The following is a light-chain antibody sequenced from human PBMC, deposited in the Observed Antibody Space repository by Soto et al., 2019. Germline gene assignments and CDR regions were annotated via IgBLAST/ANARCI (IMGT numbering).Light chain of an antibody. CDR2: SNN. Sequence: QSVLTQPPSASGTPGQRVTISCSGSSSNIGSNTVNWYQQLPGTAPKLLIYSNNQRPSGVPDRFSGSKSGTSASLAISGLQSKDEADYYCAAWDDSLNGRWVFGGGTQLTVL. V-gene: IGLV1-44*01. CDR3: AAWDDSLNGRWV. CDR1: SSNIGSNT. J-gene: IGLJ3*02.